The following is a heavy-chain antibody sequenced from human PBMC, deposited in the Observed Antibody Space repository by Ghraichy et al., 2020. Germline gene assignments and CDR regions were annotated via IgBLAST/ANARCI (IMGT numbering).Heavy chain of an antibody. CDR3: ARLASYYCSGSYQPHFDY. CDR1: GFIVSSNY. J-gene: IGHJ4*02. CDR2: IYSDGST. Sequence: ETLSLTCAASGFIVSSNYMSWVRQAPRKGLEWVSIIYSDGSTYYADSVKGRFTVSRDKSKNTLDLQMNSLRVEDTAVYYCARLASYYCSGSYQPHFDYWGQGTLVTVSS. D-gene: IGHD3-10*01. V-gene: IGHV3-66*01.